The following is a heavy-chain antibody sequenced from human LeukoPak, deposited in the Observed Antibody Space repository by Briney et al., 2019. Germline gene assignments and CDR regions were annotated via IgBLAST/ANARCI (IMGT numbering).Heavy chain of an antibody. D-gene: IGHD3-22*01. V-gene: IGHV1-46*01. J-gene: IGHJ4*02. Sequence: ASVNVSCKASGYTFTSYYMHWVRQAPGQGLEWMGIINPSAGSTSYAQHFQGRVTMTRDTSTSTVYMELSSLRSEDTAVYYCAKEGRYYDSSGNYYFGYWGQGTLVTVSS. CDR3: AKEGRYYDSSGNYYFGY. CDR1: GYTFTSYY. CDR2: INPSAGST.